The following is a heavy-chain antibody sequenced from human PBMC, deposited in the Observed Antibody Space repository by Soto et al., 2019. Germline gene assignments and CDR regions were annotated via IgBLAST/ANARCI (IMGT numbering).Heavy chain of an antibody. D-gene: IGHD3-22*01. CDR1: GGSISSYC. CDR3: ARRYYYDSSDSGWYFDL. J-gene: IGHJ2*01. CDR2: IYYSGST. V-gene: IGHV4-59*01. Sequence: SETLSLTCTVSGGSISSYCWSWIRQPAGRGLEWMGYIYYSGSTNYNPSLKSRVTMSVDTSKNQFSLKLSSVTAADPAVYYCARRYYYDSSDSGWYFDLWGRGTLVTVS.